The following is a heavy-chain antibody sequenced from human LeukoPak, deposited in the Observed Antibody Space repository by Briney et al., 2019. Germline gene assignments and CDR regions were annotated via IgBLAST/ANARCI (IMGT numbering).Heavy chain of an antibody. CDR2: IIPILGIA. D-gene: IGHD2-15*01. Sequence: ASVKVSCKASGYTFTSYGISWVRQAPGQGLEWMGRIIPILGIANYAQKFQGGVTITADKSTSTAYMELSSLRSEDTAVYYCASPLPGVVVVAATDFDYWGQGTLVTVSS. V-gene: IGHV1-69*04. CDR3: ASPLPGVVVVAATDFDY. CDR1: GYTFTSYG. J-gene: IGHJ4*02.